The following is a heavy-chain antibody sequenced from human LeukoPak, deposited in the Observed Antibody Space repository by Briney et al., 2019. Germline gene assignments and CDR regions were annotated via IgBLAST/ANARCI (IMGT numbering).Heavy chain of an antibody. CDR1: GFTFSSYG. V-gene: IGHV3-30*02. D-gene: IGHD4-17*01. J-gene: IGHJ4*02. CDR3: AEGGSKMTTGYFDY. CDR2: IRYDGSNK. Sequence: GGSLRLSCAASGFTFSSYGMHWVRQAPGKGLEWVAFIRYDGSNKYYAGSVKGRFTISRDNSKNTLYLQMNSLRAEDTAVYYCAEGGSKMTTGYFDYWGQGTLVTVSS.